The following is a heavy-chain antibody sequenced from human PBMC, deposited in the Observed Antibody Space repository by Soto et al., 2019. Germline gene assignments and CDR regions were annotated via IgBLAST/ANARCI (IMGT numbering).Heavy chain of an antibody. D-gene: IGHD6-19*01. V-gene: IGHV3-9*01. CDR1: GFTFNDYA. Sequence: EVQLVESGGGLVQPGRSLRLSCAASGFTFNDYAMHWVRQAPGKGLEWVSGISWNSGSIGYADSVKGRFTISRDNAKNSLYLQMNSLRAEATAMYYCAKDIGAVAGKGAFDIWGQGTMVTVSS. CDR2: ISWNSGSI. CDR3: AKDIGAVAGKGAFDI. J-gene: IGHJ3*02.